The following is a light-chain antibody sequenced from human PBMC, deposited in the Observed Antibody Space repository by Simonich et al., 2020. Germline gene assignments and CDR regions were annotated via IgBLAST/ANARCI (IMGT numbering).Light chain of an antibody. CDR1: SRDVGGYNY. CDR2: DVS. V-gene: IGLV2-14*01. Sequence: QSALTQPASVSGSPGQSITISCPGTSRDVGGYNYVSWYQQHPGKAPQLMIYDVSKRPSGVSNRFSGAKASNTASRTISGLQAEDEADYDGSSYTSSSTLVFGGGTKLTVL. CDR3: SSYTSSSTLV. J-gene: IGLJ3*02.